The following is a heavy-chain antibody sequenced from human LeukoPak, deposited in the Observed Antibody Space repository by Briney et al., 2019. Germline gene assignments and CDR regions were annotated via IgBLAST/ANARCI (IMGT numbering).Heavy chain of an antibody. J-gene: IGHJ4*02. Sequence: GGSLRLSCAASGFTFSSYATSWVRQAPGKGLEWVSAISGSGGSTYYADSVKGRFTISRDNSKNTLYLQMNSLRAEDTAVYYCAKETVVVSAAMGNFDYWGQGTLVTVSS. CDR3: AKETVVVSAAMGNFDY. D-gene: IGHD2-2*01. CDR1: GFTFSSYA. V-gene: IGHV3-23*01. CDR2: ISGSGGST.